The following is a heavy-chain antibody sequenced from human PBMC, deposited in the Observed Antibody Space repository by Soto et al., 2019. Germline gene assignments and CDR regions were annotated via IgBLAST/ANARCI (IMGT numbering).Heavy chain of an antibody. CDR2: IVLGSGDA. J-gene: IGHJ4*02. D-gene: IGHD7-27*01. V-gene: IGHV1-58*01. Sequence: QVPLVQSGPEVKEPGTSVKVSCKGSGFTFSSFAVQWVRQARGQRLEWMGWIVLGSGDANYAQTFQDRVTITRDMSTSTVYMELSSLRSDDTAVYYCAAKHVHWAAFDYWGQGTLVTVSS. CDR1: GFTFSSFA. CDR3: AAKHVHWAAFDY.